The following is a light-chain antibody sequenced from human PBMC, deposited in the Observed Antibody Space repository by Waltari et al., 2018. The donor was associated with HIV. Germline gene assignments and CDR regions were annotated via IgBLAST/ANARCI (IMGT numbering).Light chain of an antibody. CDR3: AAWDHGLTGPNWV. Sequence: QSVLTQPPSTSGTPGQGVTISCSGSSSNLGRNYVYWSLHLHGTTPKLLITRRDQRPSGVPDRFSASKSGTSASLAISGLQSEDEAVYYCAAWDHGLTGPNWVFGGGTRLTVL. CDR1: SSNLGRNY. V-gene: IGLV1-47*01. J-gene: IGLJ3*02. CDR2: RRD.